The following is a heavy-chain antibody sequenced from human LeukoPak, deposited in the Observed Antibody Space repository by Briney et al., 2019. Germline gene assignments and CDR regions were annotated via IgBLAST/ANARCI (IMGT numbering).Heavy chain of an antibody. CDR3: ASSLRGYNYFDY. J-gene: IGHJ4*02. D-gene: IGHD5-24*01. Sequence: ASVKVSCKASGGTFSSYAISWVRQAPEQGLEWMGRIIPIFGTANYAQKFQGRVTITTDESTSTAYMELSSLRSEDTAVYYCASSLRGYNYFDYWGQGTLVTVSS. CDR2: IIPIFGTA. V-gene: IGHV1-69*05. CDR1: GGTFSSYA.